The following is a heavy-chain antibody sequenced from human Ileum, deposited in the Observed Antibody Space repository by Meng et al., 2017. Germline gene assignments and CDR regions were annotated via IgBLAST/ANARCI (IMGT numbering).Heavy chain of an antibody. V-gene: IGHV3-15*01. J-gene: IGHJ4*02. CDR2: IKSKADGETT. Sequence: GESLKISCAASGFTFSRAWMTWVRQAPGKGLEWVARIKSKADGETTDYAAPVKGRFTISRDDTENTVYLQMNSLENEDTAVYFCTHGHLEGTFFDYWGQGTLVTVSS. CDR3: THGHLEGTFFDY. D-gene: IGHD1-1*01. CDR1: GFTFSRAW.